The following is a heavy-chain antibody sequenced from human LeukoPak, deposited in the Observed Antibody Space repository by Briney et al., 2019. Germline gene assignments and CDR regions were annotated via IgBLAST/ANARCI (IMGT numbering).Heavy chain of an antibody. CDR2: INHSGST. J-gene: IGHJ5*02. CDR3: ARGQESEVVPVATNWFDP. Sequence: SETLSLTCAVYGGSFSGYYWSWIRQPPGKGLEWIGEINHSGSTNYNPSLKSRVTISVDTSKNQFSLKLSSVTAADTAVYYWARGQESEVVPVATNWFDPWGQGTLVTVSS. V-gene: IGHV4-34*01. CDR1: GGSFSGYY. D-gene: IGHD2-2*01.